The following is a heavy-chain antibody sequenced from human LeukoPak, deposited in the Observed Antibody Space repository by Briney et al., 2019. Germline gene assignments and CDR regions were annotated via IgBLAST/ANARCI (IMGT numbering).Heavy chain of an antibody. J-gene: IGHJ4*02. Sequence: ETLSLTCTVSGGSISSYYWSWIRQRAGKGLEWIGYIYYSGSTNYNPSLKSRVTISVDTSKNQFSLKLRSVTAADTAVYYCARVRGPYYFDYWGQGTLVTVSS. CDR3: ARVRGPYYFDY. CDR2: IYYSGST. V-gene: IGHV4-59*01. D-gene: IGHD3-10*01. CDR1: GGSISSYY.